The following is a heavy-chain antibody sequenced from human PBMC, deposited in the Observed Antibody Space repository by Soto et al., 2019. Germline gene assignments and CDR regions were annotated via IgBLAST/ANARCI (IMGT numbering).Heavy chain of an antibody. CDR1: GFTFRSYA. Sequence: GGSLRLSCAASGFTFRSYAMSWFRQAPGKGLEWVSAISGSGGNTYYADSVKGRFTISRDNSKNTLYLQMNSLRAEDTAVYYCEKVDFVDVRGSYRYTSFYYWGQGTLVTVSS. D-gene: IGHD3-16*02. CDR2: ISGSGGNT. CDR3: EKVDFVDVRGSYRYTSFYY. V-gene: IGHV3-23*01. J-gene: IGHJ4*02.